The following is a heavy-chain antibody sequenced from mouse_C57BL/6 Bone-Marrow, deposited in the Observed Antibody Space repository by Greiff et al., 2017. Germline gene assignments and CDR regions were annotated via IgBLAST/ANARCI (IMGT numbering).Heavy chain of an antibody. CDR2: ISSGSSTI. Sequence: EVMLVESGGGLVKPGGSLKLSCAASGFTFSDYGMHWVRQAPEKGLEWVAYISSGSSTIYYADTVKGRFTISRDNAKNTLFLQMTSLRSEDTAMYYCARGLWLFAYWGQGTLVTVSA. D-gene: IGHD2-2*01. V-gene: IGHV5-17*01. J-gene: IGHJ3*01. CDR1: GFTFSDYG. CDR3: ARGLWLFAY.